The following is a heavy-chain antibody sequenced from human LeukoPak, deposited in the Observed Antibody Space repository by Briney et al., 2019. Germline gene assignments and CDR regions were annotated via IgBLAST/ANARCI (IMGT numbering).Heavy chain of an antibody. Sequence: SETLSLTCTVSGGSINSYYWSWIRQSAGKGLEWIGRIYTSRSTPDYSPSLRSRVTMSIDTSKIQFSLQLSSVTAADTAVYYCATSPPVVPAAITAFDIWGQGTMVTVSS. D-gene: IGHD2-2*01. CDR3: ATSPPVVPAAITAFDI. V-gene: IGHV4-4*07. CDR2: IYTSRSTP. J-gene: IGHJ3*02. CDR1: GGSINSYY.